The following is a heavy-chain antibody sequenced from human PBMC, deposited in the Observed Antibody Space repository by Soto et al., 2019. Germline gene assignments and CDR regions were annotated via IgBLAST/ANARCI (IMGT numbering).Heavy chain of an antibody. CDR1: GFTFRNYD. CDR3: ARTDRDFYGLDV. V-gene: IGHV3-13*05. CDR2: ISAAGDP. Sequence: EVQLVESGGGLVQPGGSLRLSCAASGFTFRNYDMHWVRQGTGKGLEWVSGISAAGDPDYADSVVGRFTISRENAQNSFFLQMNSLRVGDTAVYYCARTDRDFYGLDVWGQGTTVIVSS. J-gene: IGHJ6*02.